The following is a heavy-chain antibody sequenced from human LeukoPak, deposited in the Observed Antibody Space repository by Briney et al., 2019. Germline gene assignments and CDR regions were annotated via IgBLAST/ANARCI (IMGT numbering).Heavy chain of an antibody. CDR2: INHSGST. CDR3: ARALGAFDI. CDR1: GGSFSGYY. Sequence: SETLSLTCAVYGGSFSGYYWSWIRQPPGKGLEWIGEINHSGSTNYNPSLKSRVTISVDTSKKQFSLKLNSVTAADTAVYYCARALGAFDIWGQGTMVTVSS. V-gene: IGHV4-34*01. J-gene: IGHJ3*02.